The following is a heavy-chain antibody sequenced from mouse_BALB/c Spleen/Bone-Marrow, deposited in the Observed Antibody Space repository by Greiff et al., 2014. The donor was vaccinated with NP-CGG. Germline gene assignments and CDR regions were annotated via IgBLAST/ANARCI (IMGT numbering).Heavy chain of an antibody. D-gene: IGHD2-10*02. V-gene: IGHV1-62-2*01. Sequence: VQLQESGAGLVKPGASVKLSCKASGYTFTGYIIHWVKQRSGQGLEWIGWFYPGSGSIKYNEKFKDKATLTVDKSSSTVYMELSRLTSEDSAVYFCARHESYGNYLYFDVWGAGTTVTVSS. J-gene: IGHJ1*01. CDR2: FYPGSGSI. CDR1: GYTFTGYI. CDR3: ARHESYGNYLYFDV.